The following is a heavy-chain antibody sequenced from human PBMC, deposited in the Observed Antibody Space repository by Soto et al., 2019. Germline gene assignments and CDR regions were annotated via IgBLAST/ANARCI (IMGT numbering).Heavy chain of an antibody. V-gene: IGHV1-18*01. CDR2: ISAYNGNT. CDR3: ARNLRSRYYDFWSGYSPSFDY. Sequence: ASVKVSCKASGYTFTSYGISWVRQAPGQGLEWMGWISAYNGNTNYAQKLQGRVTMTTDTSTSTAYMELRSLRSDDTAVYYCARNLRSRYYDFWSGYSPSFDYWG. D-gene: IGHD3-3*01. J-gene: IGHJ4*01. CDR1: GYTFTSYG.